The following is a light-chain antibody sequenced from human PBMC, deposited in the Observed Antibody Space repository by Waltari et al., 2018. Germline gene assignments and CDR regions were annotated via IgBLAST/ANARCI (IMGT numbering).Light chain of an antibody. CDR2: YAS. V-gene: IGKV6D-21*02. CDR3: MQALQTPFT. J-gene: IGKJ4*01. Sequence: EIVLTQSPDFQSVTPKEKVTITCRASQSIGTSVHWYQQKPDQSPKLIIKYASQSISGVPDRFSGSGSGTDFTLKISRVEAEDVGVYYCMQALQTPFTFGGGTKLDIE. CDR1: QSIGTS.